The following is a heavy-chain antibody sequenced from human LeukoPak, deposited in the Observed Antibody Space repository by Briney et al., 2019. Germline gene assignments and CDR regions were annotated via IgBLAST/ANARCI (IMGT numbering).Heavy chain of an antibody. CDR3: ARVRDFWSGYYTWYYYYYMDV. Sequence: ASVKVSCKASGYTFTSYGISWVRQAPGQGLEWMGWISAYNGNTNDAQKLQGRVTMTTDTSTSTAYMELRSLRSDDTAVYYCARVRDFWSGYYTWYYYYYMDVWGKGTTVTVSS. CDR1: GYTFTSYG. J-gene: IGHJ6*03. V-gene: IGHV1-18*01. CDR2: ISAYNGNT. D-gene: IGHD3-3*01.